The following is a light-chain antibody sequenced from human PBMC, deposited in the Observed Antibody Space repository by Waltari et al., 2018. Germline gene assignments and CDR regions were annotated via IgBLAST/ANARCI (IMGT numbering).Light chain of an antibody. CDR1: NIGSYR. CDR2: YDS. Sequence: SYVVTPPPSVSVAPVETARITCEGDNIGSYRVHWYQQRPGQAPILIIRYDSNRPSGNPDRFAGFNSGNTATLTISRGGAGDEADYDCHGWNSALDPGVFGSGTEVTVL. J-gene: IGLJ1*01. V-gene: IGLV3-21*04. CDR3: HGWNSALDPGV.